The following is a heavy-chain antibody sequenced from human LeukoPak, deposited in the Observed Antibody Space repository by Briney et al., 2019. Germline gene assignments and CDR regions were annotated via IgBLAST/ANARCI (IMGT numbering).Heavy chain of an antibody. CDR1: GFTVSSNY. CDR3: ARDSHAPDIDMVSCYFDY. Sequence: GGSLRLSCAASGFTVSSNYMSWVRQAPGKGLDWVAVISYDGGNKYYADSVRGRFTISRDKSKNTLHLQMNSLRAEDTAVYYCARDSHAPDIDMVSCYFDYWGQGTLVTVSS. J-gene: IGHJ4*02. CDR2: ISYDGGNK. V-gene: IGHV3-30-3*01. D-gene: IGHD5-18*01.